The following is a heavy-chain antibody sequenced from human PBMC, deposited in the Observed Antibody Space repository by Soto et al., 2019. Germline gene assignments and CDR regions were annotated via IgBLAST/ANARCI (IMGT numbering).Heavy chain of an antibody. CDR3: TTGQRPIRFLEWLSRYYFDF. Sequence: QLQLVQSGAEVKKPGASVKVSCKVSGYTLADLSRHWVRQAPGRGLEWMGVFDAEVGKAIYAQRFHGRVTRTEYTSTDTAYMELSSLRSDDTAIYYCTTGQRPIRFLEWLSRYYFDFWGQGTLVTVSS. J-gene: IGHJ4*02. CDR2: FDAEVGKA. V-gene: IGHV1-24*01. CDR1: GYTLADLS. D-gene: IGHD3-3*01.